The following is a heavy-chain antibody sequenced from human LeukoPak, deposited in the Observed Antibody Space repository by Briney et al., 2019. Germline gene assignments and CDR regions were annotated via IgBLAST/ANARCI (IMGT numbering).Heavy chain of an antibody. Sequence: PSETLSLTCTVSGGSISSSSYYWGWIRQPPGKGLEWIGSICYSGSTYYNPSLKSRVTISVDTSKNQFSLKLSSVTAADTAVYYCARLGPYQLLHLNWFDPRGQGTLVTVSS. CDR2: ICYSGST. CDR1: GGSISSSSYY. CDR3: ARLGPYQLLHLNWFDP. V-gene: IGHV4-39*01. J-gene: IGHJ5*02. D-gene: IGHD2-2*01.